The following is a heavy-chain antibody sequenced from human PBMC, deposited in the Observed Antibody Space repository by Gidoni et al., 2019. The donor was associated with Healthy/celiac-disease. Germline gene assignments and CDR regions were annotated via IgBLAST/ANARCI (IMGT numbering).Heavy chain of an antibody. Sequence: QVQLVESGGGVVQPGRSLRLSCAASGFTFSSNAMHWVRQAPGKGLEWVAVISYDGSNKYYADSVKGRFTISRDNSKNTLYLQMNSLRAEDTAVYYCARGFMTTVTPGWFDPWGQGTLVTVSS. D-gene: IGHD4-17*01. V-gene: IGHV3-30-3*01. CDR3: ARGFMTTVTPGWFDP. CDR1: GFTFSSNA. J-gene: IGHJ5*02. CDR2: ISYDGSNK.